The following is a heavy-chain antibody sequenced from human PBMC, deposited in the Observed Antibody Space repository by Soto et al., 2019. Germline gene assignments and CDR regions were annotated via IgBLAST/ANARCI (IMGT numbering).Heavy chain of an antibody. V-gene: IGHV1-69*13. Sequence: GASVKVSCKASGGTFSSYAISWVRQAPGQGLEWMGGIIPIFGTANYAQKFQGRVTITADESTSTAYMELSSLRSEDTAVYYCARAGPRGAARRGHFQHWGQGTLVTVSS. CDR1: GGTFSSYA. J-gene: IGHJ1*01. D-gene: IGHD6-6*01. CDR2: IIPIFGTA. CDR3: ARAGPRGAARRGHFQH.